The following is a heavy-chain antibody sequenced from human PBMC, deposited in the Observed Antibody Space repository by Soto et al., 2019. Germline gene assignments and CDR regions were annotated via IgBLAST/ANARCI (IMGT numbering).Heavy chain of an antibody. J-gene: IGHJ6*02. V-gene: IGHV1-46*01. CDR2: INPSGGST. CDR1: GYTFTSYY. Sequence: SVKVSCKAAGYTFTSYYMHWGRQTPGKGLEWVGIINPSGGSTSYAQKFQGRVTMTRDTSTSTVYMELSSLRSEDTAVYYCARDSYYDFWSGYYPSQGPGSVWGQGPTVTVSS. D-gene: IGHD3-3*01. CDR3: ARDSYYDFWSGYYPSQGPGSV.